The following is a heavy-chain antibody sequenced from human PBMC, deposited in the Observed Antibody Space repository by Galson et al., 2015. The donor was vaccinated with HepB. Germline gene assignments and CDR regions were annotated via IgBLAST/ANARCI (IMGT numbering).Heavy chain of an antibody. CDR1: GFTFSSYG. Sequence: SLRLSCAASGFTFSSYGMHWVRQAPGKGLEWVAVISYDGSNKYYADSVKGRFTISRDNSKNTLYLQMNSLRAEDTAVYYCAKGVVTTVYWGQGTLVTVSS. CDR3: AKGVVTTVY. V-gene: IGHV3-30*18. J-gene: IGHJ4*02. CDR2: ISYDGSNK. D-gene: IGHD3-22*01.